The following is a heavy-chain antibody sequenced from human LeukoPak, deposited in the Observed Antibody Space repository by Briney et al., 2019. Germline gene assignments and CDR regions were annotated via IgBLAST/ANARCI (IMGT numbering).Heavy chain of an antibody. Sequence: GGSLRLSCAASRFTFSSYSMNWVRQAPGKGLEWVSSISSSSSCIYYADSVKGRFTISRDNSKNTLYLQMNSLRAEDTAVYYCARAAGDFWSGYCDYWGQGTLVTVSS. V-gene: IGHV3-21*01. D-gene: IGHD3-3*01. CDR1: RFTFSSYS. J-gene: IGHJ4*02. CDR2: ISSSSSCI. CDR3: ARAAGDFWSGYCDY.